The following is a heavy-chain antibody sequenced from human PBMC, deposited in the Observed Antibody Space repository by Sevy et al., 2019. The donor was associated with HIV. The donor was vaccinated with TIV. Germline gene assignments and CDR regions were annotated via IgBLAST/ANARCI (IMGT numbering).Heavy chain of an antibody. Sequence: SETLSLTCAVSGYSISSGYYWGWIRQPPGKGLEWIGSIYHSGSTYYNPSLKSRVTISVDTSKNQFSLKLSSVTAADTAVYYCVRGGVVVPAAILVRYNWFDPWGQGTLVTVSS. CDR3: VRGGVVVPAAILVRYNWFDP. D-gene: IGHD2-2*02. V-gene: IGHV4-38-2*01. J-gene: IGHJ5*02. CDR2: IYHSGST. CDR1: GYSISSGYY.